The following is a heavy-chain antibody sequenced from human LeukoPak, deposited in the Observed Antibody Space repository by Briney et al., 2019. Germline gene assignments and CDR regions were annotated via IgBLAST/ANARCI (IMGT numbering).Heavy chain of an antibody. D-gene: IGHD1-7*01. CDR3: ARDNWNYDSNWFDP. CDR2: INPNSGGT. J-gene: IGHJ5*02. Sequence: ASVKVSCKASGYTFTGYYMHWVRQAPGQGLEWMGWINPNSGGTNYAQKFQGRVTMTRDTSISTAYMELSRLRSEDTAVYYCARDNWNYDSNWFDPWGQGTLVTVSS. CDR1: GYTFTGYY. V-gene: IGHV1-2*02.